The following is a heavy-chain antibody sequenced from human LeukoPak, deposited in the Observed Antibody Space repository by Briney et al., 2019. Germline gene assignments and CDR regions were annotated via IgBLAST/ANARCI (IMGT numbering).Heavy chain of an antibody. V-gene: IGHV3-33*01. Sequence: PGGSLRLSCAASGFTFSSYDMHWVRQAPGKGLEWVAVIWYDGSNKYYADSVKGRFTISRDNSKNTLYLQMNSLRAEDTAVYYCARDHYDILTGYYENYYYYGMDVWGQGTTVTVSS. J-gene: IGHJ6*02. CDR2: IWYDGSNK. CDR3: ARDHYDILTGYYENYYYYGMDV. D-gene: IGHD3-9*01. CDR1: GFTFSSYD.